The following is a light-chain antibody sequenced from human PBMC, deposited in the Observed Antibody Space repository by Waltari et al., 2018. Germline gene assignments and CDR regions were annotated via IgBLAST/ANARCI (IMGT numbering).Light chain of an antibody. J-gene: IGLJ3*02. CDR1: SSDIGTFNL. CDR2: DVS. CDR3: CSYAGSRTWV. V-gene: IGLV2-23*02. Sequence: QSALTQPASVSGSPGQSISISCIGTSSDIGTFNLVSWYLQYPGTAPKLRIYDVSHRPPGVSNRFSGSKAGNTASLTISGLQAEDEAIYYCCSYAGSRTWVFGGGAKLTVL.